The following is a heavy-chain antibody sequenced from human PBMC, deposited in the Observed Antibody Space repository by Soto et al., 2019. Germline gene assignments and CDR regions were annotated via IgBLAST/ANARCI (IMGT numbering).Heavy chain of an antibody. CDR1: GYSFTSYW. D-gene: IGHD1-26*01. CDR2: IDPSDSYT. V-gene: IGHV5-10-1*01. CDR3: ARRMGATKDDYYYGMDV. J-gene: IGHJ6*02. Sequence: PGESLKISCKGSGYSFTSYWISWVRQMPGKGLEWMGRIDPSDSYTNYSPSFQGHVTISADKSISTAYLQWSSLKASDTAMYYCARRMGATKDDYYYGMDVWGQGTTVTVSS.